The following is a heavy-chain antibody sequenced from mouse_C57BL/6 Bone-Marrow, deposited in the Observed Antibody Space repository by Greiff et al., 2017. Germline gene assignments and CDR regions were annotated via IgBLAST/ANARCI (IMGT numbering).Heavy chain of an antibody. CDR2: INPYNGGT. Sequence: EVQLQQSGPVLVKPGASVQMSCKASGYTFPDYCMNWVKQSHGKSLEWIGVINPYNGGTSYNQKFKGKATLTVDKSSSTAYMELNSLTSADSAVYYCAPITTGWYVGVEGRGTTVTVSS. V-gene: IGHV1-19*01. CDR3: APITTGWYVGV. CDR1: GYTFPDYC. D-gene: IGHD1-1*01. J-gene: IGHJ1*03.